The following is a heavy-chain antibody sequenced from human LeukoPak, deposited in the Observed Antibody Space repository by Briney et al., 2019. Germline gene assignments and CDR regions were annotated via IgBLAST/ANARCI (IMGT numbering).Heavy chain of an antibody. Sequence: GGSLRLSCAASGFTFSSYAMSWVRQAPGKGLEWVSAISGSGGSTYYADSVKGRFTISRDNSKNTLYLQMNSLRAEDTAVYYCAGTPAGIVVVPADFDYWGQGTLVTVSS. V-gene: IGHV3-23*01. J-gene: IGHJ4*02. D-gene: IGHD2-2*01. CDR3: AGTPAGIVVVPADFDY. CDR2: ISGSGGST. CDR1: GFTFSSYA.